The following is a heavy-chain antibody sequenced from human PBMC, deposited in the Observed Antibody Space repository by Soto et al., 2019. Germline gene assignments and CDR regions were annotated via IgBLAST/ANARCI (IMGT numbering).Heavy chain of an antibody. V-gene: IGHV3-23*01. J-gene: IGHJ4*02. Sequence: EVQLLESGGGLVQPGGSLRLSCAASCFTFSNYAFSWVRQVPGKGLEWVSVIDGGAYTPYSDAVKGRFTISRDNSQNTLYLRLDSLRAEDTAVYYCVRPSKEAVATYWGQGTLVTASS. CDR2: IDGGAYT. CDR3: VRPSKEAVATY. CDR1: CFTFSNYA. D-gene: IGHD6-19*01.